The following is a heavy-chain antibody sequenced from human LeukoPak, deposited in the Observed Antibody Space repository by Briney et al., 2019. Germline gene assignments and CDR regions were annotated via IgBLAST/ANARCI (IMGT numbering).Heavy chain of an antibody. J-gene: IGHJ4*02. CDR1: GGTFSSYA. V-gene: IGHV1-69*13. CDR2: IIPIFGTA. Sequence: SVKVSCKASGGTFSSYAISWVRQAPGQGLEWMGGIIPIFGTANYAQKFQGRVTITADESTSTAYMELSSLRSEDTAVYYCARLSDSSGYLGDFDYWGQGTLVTVSS. CDR3: ARLSDSSGYLGDFDY. D-gene: IGHD3-22*01.